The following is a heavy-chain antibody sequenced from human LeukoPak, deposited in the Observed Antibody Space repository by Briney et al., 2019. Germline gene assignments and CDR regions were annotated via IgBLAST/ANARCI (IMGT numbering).Heavy chain of an antibody. J-gene: IGHJ5*02. V-gene: IGHV4-39*07. CDR3: AQGGGSGSYYPNWFDP. CDR2: IYYSGST. D-gene: IGHD3-10*01. Sequence: SETLSLTCTVSGGSISSSSYYWGWIRQPPGKGLEWIGSIYYSGSTYYNPSLKSRVTISVDTSKNQFSLKLSSVTAADTAVYYCAQGGGSGSYYPNWFDPWGQGTLVTVSS. CDR1: GGSISSSSYY.